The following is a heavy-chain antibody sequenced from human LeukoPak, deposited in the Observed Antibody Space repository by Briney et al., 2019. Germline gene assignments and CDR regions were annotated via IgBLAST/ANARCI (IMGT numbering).Heavy chain of an antibody. CDR3: ASWVIGPNHYFDY. CDR1: GYTFTSYY. Sequence: ASVKVSCKASGYTFTSYYMHWVRQAPGQGLEWMGIINPSGGSTSYAQKFQGRVTKTRDTSTSTVYMELSSLRSEDTAVYYCASWVIGPNHYFDYWGQGTLVTVSS. J-gene: IGHJ4*02. D-gene: IGHD3-16*01. CDR2: INPSGGST. V-gene: IGHV1-46*01.